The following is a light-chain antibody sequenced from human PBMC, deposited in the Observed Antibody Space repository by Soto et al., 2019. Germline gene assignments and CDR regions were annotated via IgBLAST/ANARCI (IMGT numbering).Light chain of an antibody. Sequence: EVELTQSPGTLSLSPGERATLSCRASQSVSSKLAWFQQKPGQAPRLLIYGASTRATGLPARFSGTGSGAEFTLTISSLQSEDFAVYYCQQYGSIPWTFGQGTKVDIK. CDR1: QSVSSK. J-gene: IGKJ1*01. CDR3: QQYGSIPWT. V-gene: IGKV3-15*01. CDR2: GAS.